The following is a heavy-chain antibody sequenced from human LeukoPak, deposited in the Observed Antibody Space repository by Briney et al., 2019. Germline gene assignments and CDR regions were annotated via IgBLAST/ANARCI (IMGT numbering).Heavy chain of an antibody. CDR1: GVSISGNY. Sequence: PSETLSLTCTVSGVSISGNYWSWIRQPPGKGLEWIGYIYYSGSTNYNPSLKGRVTISVDTSKNQFSLKLSSVTAADTAVYYCAREVITFGGVEHPYYYYYMDVWGKGTTVTVSS. CDR2: IYYSGST. J-gene: IGHJ6*03. V-gene: IGHV4-59*01. CDR3: AREVITFGGVEHPYYYYYMDV. D-gene: IGHD3-16*01.